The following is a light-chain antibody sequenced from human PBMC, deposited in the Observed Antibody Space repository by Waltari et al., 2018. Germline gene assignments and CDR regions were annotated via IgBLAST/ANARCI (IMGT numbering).Light chain of an antibody. V-gene: IGLV1-51*02. CDR2: ETK. CDR3: EVWDSSLSAYV. CDR1: SFNIGKNH. J-gene: IGLJ1*01. Sequence: QSVVTQPPSVSAAPGQKVTISCSGSSFNIGKNHVSWYKQHPGTAPKLLIYETKKRPAVMPDRFAGSKSGTSATLGITGLQTGDEADYYCEVWDSSLSAYVFGPGT.